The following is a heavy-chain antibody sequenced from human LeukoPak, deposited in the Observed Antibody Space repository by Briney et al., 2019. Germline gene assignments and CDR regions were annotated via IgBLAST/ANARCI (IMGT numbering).Heavy chain of an antibody. V-gene: IGHV3-21*01. CDR3: ARSDIVVVVAATYWYFDL. CDR1: GFTFSSYS. Sequence: KSGGSLRLSCAASGFTFSSYSMNWVRQAPGKGLEWVSSISSSSSYIYYADSVKGRFTISRDNAKNSLYLQMNSLRAEDTAVYYCARSDIVVVVAATYWYFDLWGRGTLVTVSS. J-gene: IGHJ2*01. CDR2: ISSSSSYI. D-gene: IGHD2-15*01.